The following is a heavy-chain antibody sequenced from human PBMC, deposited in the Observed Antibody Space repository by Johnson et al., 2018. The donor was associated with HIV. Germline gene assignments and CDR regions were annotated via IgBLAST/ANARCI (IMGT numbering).Heavy chain of an antibody. J-gene: IGHJ3*02. Sequence: QVQLVESGGGVVQPGGSLRLSCAASGFTFSSYGMHWVRQAPGKGLEWVAVISYDGSNKYYADSVKGRFTISRDNSKNTLYLQMNSVRVEDTAVYYCAREESSSSRDGFDIWGQGTMVTVSS. CDR1: GFTFSSYG. CDR2: ISYDGSNK. CDR3: AREESSSSRDGFDI. V-gene: IGHV3-30*19. D-gene: IGHD6-6*01.